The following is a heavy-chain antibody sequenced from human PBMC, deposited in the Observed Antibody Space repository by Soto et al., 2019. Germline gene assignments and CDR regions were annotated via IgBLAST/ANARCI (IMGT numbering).Heavy chain of an antibody. CDR3: AHRVLRTVFGLVTTTAIYFYF. D-gene: IGHD3-3*01. J-gene: IGHJ4*02. CDR2: IYWEDDK. Sequence: QITLNESGPTVVRPTETLTLTCRFSGFSLTTSGVGVGWIRQSPGKAPEWLALIYWEDDKRYSASLKSRLTITKDSTKNQVVLTVSDLDPTDTATYYCAHRVLRTVFGLVTTTAIYFYFWVQGTPVSVSS. CDR1: GFSLTTSGVG. V-gene: IGHV2-5*02.